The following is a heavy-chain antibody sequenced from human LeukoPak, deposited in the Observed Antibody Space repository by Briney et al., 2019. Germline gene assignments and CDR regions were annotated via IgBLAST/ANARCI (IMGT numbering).Heavy chain of an antibody. CDR2: FSVSGGST. V-gene: IGHV3-23*01. Sequence: GGSLRLSCAASGFTFSSYAMSWVRQAPGKGLEWVSGFSVSGGSTYYADSVKGRFTISRDNSKNTLYLQMNTLRAEDTAVYYRAKGVGYYYYGMDVWGQGTTVTVSS. CDR1: GFTFSSYA. CDR3: AKGVGYYYYGMDV. J-gene: IGHJ6*02.